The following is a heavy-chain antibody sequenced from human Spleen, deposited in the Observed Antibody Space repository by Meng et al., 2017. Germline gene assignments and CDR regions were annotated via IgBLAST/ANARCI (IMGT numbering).Heavy chain of an antibody. J-gene: IGHJ4*02. CDR2: ISGYNGNT. CDR1: GYPFTSYG. D-gene: IGHD4-17*01. V-gene: IGHV1-18*01. CDR3: ARDYGDFQPYFDS. Sequence: ASVKVSCKAFGYPFTSYGISWVRQAPGQGLEWMGWISGYNGNTNYAQNLQGRVTMTTNTSTSTAYMELRSLRSDDTAAYYCARDYGDFQPYFDSWGQGSLVTVSS.